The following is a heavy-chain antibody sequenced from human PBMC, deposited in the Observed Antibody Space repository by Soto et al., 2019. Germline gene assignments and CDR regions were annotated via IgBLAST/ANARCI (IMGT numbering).Heavy chain of an antibody. D-gene: IGHD2-21*02. CDR3: AKGLAYCGGDCYSGYYYVMDV. CDR1: GFTFSSYA. V-gene: IGHV3-23*01. Sequence: HPGGSLRLSCAASGFTFSSYALNWVRQAPGKGLEWVSGISGSAGGTYYADSVKGRFTISRDNSQNTLYLQMNSLRAEDTAVYYCAKGLAYCGGDCYSGYYYVMDVWGQGTTVTVSS. CDR2: ISGSAGGT. J-gene: IGHJ6*02.